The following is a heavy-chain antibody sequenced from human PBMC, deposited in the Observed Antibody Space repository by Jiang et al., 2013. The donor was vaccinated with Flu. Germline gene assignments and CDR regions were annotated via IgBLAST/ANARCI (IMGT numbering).Heavy chain of an antibody. D-gene: IGHD3-22*01. J-gene: IGHJ4*02. Sequence: LVESGGGLVKPGGPVRLSCAASGFTFNTYSMNWVRQAPGKGLEWVSSISSRSSYIYYADSVKGRFTISRDNAKNALYLQMNSLRAEDTAVYYCARETDRTIVGVTLGGVYLDSWGQGTLVTVSS. V-gene: IGHV3-21*01. CDR2: ISSRSSYI. CDR1: GFTFNTYS. CDR3: ARETDRTIVGVTLGGVYLDS.